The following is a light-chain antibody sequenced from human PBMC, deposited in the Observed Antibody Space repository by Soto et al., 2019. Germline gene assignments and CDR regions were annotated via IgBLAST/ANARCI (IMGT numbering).Light chain of an antibody. Sequence: EIVLTQSPATLSLSPGERATLSCGASQSVSSFLAWYQQKPGQAPRLLIYDASTRATGIPARFSGSGSGTDFTLTISGLEPEDFAVYYCQQRSSWPLTFGGGTKVEIK. CDR2: DAS. V-gene: IGKV3-11*01. J-gene: IGKJ4*01. CDR1: QSVSSF. CDR3: QQRSSWPLT.